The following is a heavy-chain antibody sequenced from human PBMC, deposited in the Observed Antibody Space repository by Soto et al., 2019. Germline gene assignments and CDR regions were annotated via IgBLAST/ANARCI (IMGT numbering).Heavy chain of an antibody. V-gene: IGHV3-74*01. J-gene: IGHJ6*03. Sequence: EVQLVESGGGLVQPGGSLRLSCAASGFIFSNSWMHWVHQAPGKGLVWVSRINSDGSSTDYADSVKGRFTISRGNAKNTLYLQMNSLRAEDTALYYCARDWSGPGNSAYYYYNMDVWGKGTTVTVSS. D-gene: IGHD3-3*01. CDR2: INSDGSST. CDR3: ARDWSGPGNSAYYYYNMDV. CDR1: GFIFSNSW.